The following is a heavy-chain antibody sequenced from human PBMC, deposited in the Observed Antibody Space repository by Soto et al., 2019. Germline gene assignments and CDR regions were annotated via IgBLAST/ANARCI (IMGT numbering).Heavy chain of an antibody. J-gene: IGHJ3*02. V-gene: IGHV3-30-3*01. Sequence: PGGSLRLSCAASGFTFSSYAMHWVRQAPGKGLEWVAVISYDGSNKYYADSVKGRFTISRDNSKNTLYLQMNSLRAEDTAVYYCARATNRGYYDSSGFGAFDIWGQGTMVTVSS. CDR3: ARATNRGYYDSSGFGAFDI. D-gene: IGHD3-22*01. CDR1: GFTFSSYA. CDR2: ISYDGSNK.